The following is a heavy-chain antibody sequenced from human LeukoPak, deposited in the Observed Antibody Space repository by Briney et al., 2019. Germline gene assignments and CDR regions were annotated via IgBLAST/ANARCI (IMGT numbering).Heavy chain of an antibody. V-gene: IGHV4-34*01. CDR1: GGSFSGYY. Sequence: SETLSLTCAVYGGSFSGYYWSWIRQPPGKGLEWIGEINHSGSTNYNPSLKSRVTISVDTSKNQFSLKLSSVTAADTAVYYCARGNKKIGYSSSRRDFDYWGQGTLVTVSS. D-gene: IGHD6-13*01. CDR3: ARGNKKIGYSSSRRDFDY. CDR2: INHSGST. J-gene: IGHJ4*02.